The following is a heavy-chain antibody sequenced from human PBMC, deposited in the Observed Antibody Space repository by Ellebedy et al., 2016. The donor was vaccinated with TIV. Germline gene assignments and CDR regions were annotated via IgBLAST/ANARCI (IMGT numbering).Heavy chain of an antibody. D-gene: IGHD6-13*01. V-gene: IGHV4-61*08. CDR1: GGSVSSGDNS. CDR2: ISPSGNT. Sequence: MPSETLSLTCSVSGGSVSSGDNSRVSIRQSPGKGREWIGEISPSGNTNYNPSLESRVIVSVDTSKSQFSLKLRSVTAADTALYYCARGPQYSSAWYDRRAGFDYWGQGTLVTVAS. J-gene: IGHJ4*02. CDR3: ARGPQYSSAWYDRRAGFDY.